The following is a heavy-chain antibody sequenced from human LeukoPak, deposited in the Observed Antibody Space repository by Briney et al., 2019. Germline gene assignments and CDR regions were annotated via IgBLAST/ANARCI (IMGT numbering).Heavy chain of an antibody. V-gene: IGHV1-69*13. J-gene: IGHJ6*02. CDR1: GGTFSSYA. Sequence: ASVKVSCKASGGTFSSYAISWARQAPGQGLEWMGGIIPIFGTANYAQKFQGRVTITADESTSAAYMELSSLRSEDTAVYYCASSTGAHYYYYGMDVWGQGTTVTVSS. CDR2: IIPIFGTA. CDR3: ASSTGAHYYYYGMDV. D-gene: IGHD1-26*01.